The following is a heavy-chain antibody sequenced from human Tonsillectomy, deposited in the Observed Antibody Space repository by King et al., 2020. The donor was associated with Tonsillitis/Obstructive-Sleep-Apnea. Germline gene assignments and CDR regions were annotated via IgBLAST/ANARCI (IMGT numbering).Heavy chain of an antibody. CDR1: GYTFTSYA. CDR3: ARVSSEEYCSSTSCYAAEYFQH. J-gene: IGHJ1*01. V-gene: IGHV7-4-1*02. D-gene: IGHD2-2*01. Sequence: VQLVESGSELKKPGASVKGSCKASGYTFTSYAMNLVRQAPGQGLEWMGWINTNTGNPTYAQGFTGRFVFSLETSVSTAYLRISSLKAADTAVYYCARVSSEEYCSSTSCYAAEYFQHWGQGTLVTVSS. CDR2: INTNTGNP.